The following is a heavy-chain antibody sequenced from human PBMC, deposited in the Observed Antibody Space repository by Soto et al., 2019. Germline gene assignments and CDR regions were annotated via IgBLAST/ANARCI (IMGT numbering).Heavy chain of an antibody. V-gene: IGHV1-69*02. CDR1: GCTFSSYT. Sequence: GASVKVSCKASGCTFSSYTISWVRQAPGQGLEWMGRIIPILGIANYAQKFQGRVTITADKSTSTAYLQWSSLKASDTAMYYCAAPYCGGDCSPVASYYGMDVWGQGTTVTVSS. CDR2: IIPILGIA. CDR3: AAPYCGGDCSPVASYYGMDV. J-gene: IGHJ6*02. D-gene: IGHD2-21*02.